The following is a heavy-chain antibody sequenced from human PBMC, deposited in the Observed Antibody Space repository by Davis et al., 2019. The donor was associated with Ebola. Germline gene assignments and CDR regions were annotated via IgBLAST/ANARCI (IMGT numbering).Heavy chain of an antibody. CDR2: VYYSGST. Sequence: PSETLSLTCTVSGGSISSHYWGWIRQPPGKGLEWIGSVYYSGSTHYNPSLKSRLTISVDTSNNQFSLKLKSVTAADTAVYYCARNNSGIPFDYWGQGTLITVSS. V-gene: IGHV4-39*07. CDR1: GGSISSHY. D-gene: IGHD3-10*01. J-gene: IGHJ4*02. CDR3: ARNNSGIPFDY.